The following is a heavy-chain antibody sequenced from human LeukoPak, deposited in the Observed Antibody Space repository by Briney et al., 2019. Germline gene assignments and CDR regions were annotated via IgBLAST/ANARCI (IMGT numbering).Heavy chain of an antibody. CDR1: GYTFTSYG. D-gene: IGHD3-3*01. V-gene: IGHV1-18*01. CDR2: ISAYNGNT. Sequence: AAVNVSYMHSGYTFTSYGISWVRQAPGQGLEGIGWISAYNGNTNYAQKVQGRVTMTTDTSTSTAYMELRRLRSDDTAVYYCAGDRDFWSGSTLFDYWGQGTLVTVSS. CDR3: AGDRDFWSGSTLFDY. J-gene: IGHJ4*02.